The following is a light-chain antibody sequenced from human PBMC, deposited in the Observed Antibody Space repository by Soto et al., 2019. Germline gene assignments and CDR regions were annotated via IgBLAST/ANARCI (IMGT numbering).Light chain of an antibody. CDR2: DVS. Sequence: QYALSQPASVSASPGQSITISCTGTSSDVGGYNHVSWYQQHPGKVPKVMIFDVSNRPSGVSNRFSGSKSGNTASLTISGLQAEDEADYYCGSYTSSNTVVFGGGTKLTVL. V-gene: IGLV2-14*01. J-gene: IGLJ2*01. CDR1: SSDVGGYNH. CDR3: GSYTSSNTVV.